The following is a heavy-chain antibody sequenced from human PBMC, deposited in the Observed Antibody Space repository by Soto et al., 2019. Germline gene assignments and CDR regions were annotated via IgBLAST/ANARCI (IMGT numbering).Heavy chain of an antibody. CDR2: TYYRSKWYN. CDR3: VRDVGFDFDY. D-gene: IGHD1-26*01. V-gene: IGHV6-1*01. CDR1: GDSVSSNTAA. J-gene: IGHJ4*02. Sequence: PSQTLSLPFAISGDSVSSNTAAWNLIRQSPSRGLEWLGRTYYRSKWYNDYAVSVKSRITINPDTSKNQFSLHLNSVTPEDTALYYCVRDVGFDFDYWGQGTLVTVSS.